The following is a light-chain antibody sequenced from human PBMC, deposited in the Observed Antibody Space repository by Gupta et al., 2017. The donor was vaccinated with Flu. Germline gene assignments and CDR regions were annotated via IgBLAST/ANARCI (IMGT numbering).Light chain of an antibody. CDR3: AAWDDSRSGRV. J-gene: IGLJ3*02. CDR2: RKS. CDR1: SSNIGSHY. Sequence: RVTITCSGSSSNIGSHYVYWYQQLPGTAPKRLIYRKSQRPSGVPDRCSGSKSGTSASLATSGLRSEDEADDYCAAWDDSRSGRVFGGGTKLTVL. V-gene: IGLV1-47*01.